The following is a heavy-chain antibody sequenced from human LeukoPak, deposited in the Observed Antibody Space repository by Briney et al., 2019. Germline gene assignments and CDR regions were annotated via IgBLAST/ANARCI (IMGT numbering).Heavy chain of an antibody. V-gene: IGHV4-59*08. CDR3: VEQQLTDFDY. Sequence: SETLSLTCTVSGGSISGYYWTWNRQSPGKGLEWIGFIYYSGSTNYNPSLKSRVTISVDTSKNQFSLKLSSVTAADTAVYYCVEQQLTDFDYWGQGTLVTVAS. D-gene: IGHD6-13*01. J-gene: IGHJ4*02. CDR1: GGSISGYY. CDR2: IYYSGST.